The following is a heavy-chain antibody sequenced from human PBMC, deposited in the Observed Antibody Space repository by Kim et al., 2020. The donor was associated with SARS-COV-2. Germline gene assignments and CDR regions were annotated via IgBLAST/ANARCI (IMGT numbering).Heavy chain of an antibody. D-gene: IGHD3-10*01. J-gene: IGHJ4*02. Sequence: NPSLRSRVTISVDTSKNQFALKLSSVTAADTSVYYCARGSYYYGSGNDYWGQGTLVTVSS. CDR3: ARGSYYYGSGNDY. V-gene: IGHV4-31*02.